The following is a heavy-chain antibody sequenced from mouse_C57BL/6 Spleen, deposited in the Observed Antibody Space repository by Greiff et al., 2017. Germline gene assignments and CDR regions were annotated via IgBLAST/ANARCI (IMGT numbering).Heavy chain of an antibody. CDR2: ISGGGGNT. V-gene: IGHV5-9*01. CDR3: ARRFTTGRDSEV. CDR1: GFTFSSYT. D-gene: IGHD1-1*01. Sequence: EVHLVESGGGLVKPGGSLKLSCAASGFTFSSYTMSWVRQTPEKRLEWVATISGGGGNTYYPDSVKGRFTISRDNAKNTLYLQMSSLRSEGTALYYSARRFTTGRDSEVWGTGTTLTVSS. J-gene: IGHJ1*03.